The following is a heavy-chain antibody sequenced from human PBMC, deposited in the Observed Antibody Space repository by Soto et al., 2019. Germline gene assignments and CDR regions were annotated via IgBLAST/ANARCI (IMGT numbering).Heavy chain of an antibody. V-gene: IGHV3-30*18. CDR3: AKGGRQWLVPSDFNY. D-gene: IGHD6-19*01. Sequence: PGGPLNFSCQPLGLPFGTFPWPWARQAPGKGLEWVAVVSHDGRNTHYADSVKGRFTISRDSSKNTVSLEMTSLRAEDTAVYYCAKGGRQWLVPSDFNYWGQGA. CDR2: VSHDGRNT. CDR1: GLPFGTFP. J-gene: IGHJ4*02.